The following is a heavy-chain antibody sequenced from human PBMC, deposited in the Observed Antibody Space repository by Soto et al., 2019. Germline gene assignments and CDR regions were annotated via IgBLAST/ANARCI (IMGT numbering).Heavy chain of an antibody. Sequence: EVQLVESGGGLVKPGGSLRLSCAASGFTFSNAWMNWVRQAPGKGLEWVGRIKSKTDGGTTDYAAPVKGRFTISRDDSKNTLYLQMNSLKTEDTAVYYCTSLYPSNYYDSRGPFDYWGQGTLVTVSS. CDR3: TSLYPSNYYDSRGPFDY. CDR2: IKSKTDGGTT. CDR1: GFTFSNAW. J-gene: IGHJ4*02. D-gene: IGHD3-22*01. V-gene: IGHV3-15*07.